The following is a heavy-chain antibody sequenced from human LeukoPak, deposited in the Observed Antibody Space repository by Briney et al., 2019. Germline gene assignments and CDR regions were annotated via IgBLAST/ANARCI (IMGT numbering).Heavy chain of an antibody. CDR3: ARDRWFDP. V-gene: IGHV4-39*07. CDR2: IYDSGNT. CDR1: GASISSSSYY. J-gene: IGHJ5*02. Sequence: SETLSLTCSVSGASISSSSYYWGWIRQPPGKGLEWIGGIYDSGNTYYNPSLRSRVTISVDTSKNQLSLNLTSVTAADTAIYYCARDRWFDPWGQGTLVTVSS.